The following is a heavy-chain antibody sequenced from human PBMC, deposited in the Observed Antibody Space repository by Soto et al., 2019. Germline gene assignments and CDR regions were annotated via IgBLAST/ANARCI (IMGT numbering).Heavy chain of an antibody. CDR3: ARGNGYCSGGSCYSIDY. J-gene: IGHJ4*02. CDR2: INHSGST. D-gene: IGHD2-15*01. CDR1: GGSFSGYY. V-gene: IGHV4-34*01. Sequence: SETLSLTCAVYGGSFSGYYWSWIRQPPGKGLEWIGEINHSGSTNYNPSPKSRVTISVDTSKNQFSLKLSSVTAADTAVYYCARGNGYCSGGSCYSIDYWGQGTLVTVSS.